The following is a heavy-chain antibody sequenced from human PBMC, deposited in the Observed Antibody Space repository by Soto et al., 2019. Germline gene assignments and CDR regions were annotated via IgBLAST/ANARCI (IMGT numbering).Heavy chain of an antibody. CDR1: GGSISSYY. Sequence: SETLSLTCTVSGGSISSYYWSWIRQPPGKGLEWIGYIYYSGSTNYNPSLKSRVTISVDTSKNQFSLKLSSVTAADTAVYYCAGNRRDGYNSGLGYWGQGTLVTVSS. CDR3: AGNRRDGYNSGLGY. CDR2: IYYSGST. V-gene: IGHV4-59*01. J-gene: IGHJ4*02. D-gene: IGHD5-12*01.